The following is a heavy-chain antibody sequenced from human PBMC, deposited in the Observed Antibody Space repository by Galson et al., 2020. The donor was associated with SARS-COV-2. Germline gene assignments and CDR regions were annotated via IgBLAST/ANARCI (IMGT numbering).Heavy chain of an antibody. J-gene: IGHJ4*02. V-gene: IGHV3-7*01. CDR1: GFTFSNNW. CDR3: ARLGSSSWYFDD. CDR2: IKQDGSEK. Sequence: GGSLRLSCAASGFTFSNNWMSWVRQAPGKGLEWVANIKQDGSEKYYVDSVKGRFTISRDNAKNSLYLQMNSLRAEDTAVYSCARLGSSSWYFDDWGQGTLVTVSS. D-gene: IGHD6-13*01.